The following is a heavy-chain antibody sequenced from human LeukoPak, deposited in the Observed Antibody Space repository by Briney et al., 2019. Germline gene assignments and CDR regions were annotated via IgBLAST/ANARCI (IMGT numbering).Heavy chain of an antibody. CDR3: GRNVGWYSHDS. D-gene: IGHD6-19*01. J-gene: IGHJ4*02. Sequence: PSETLSLTCTLSGDSLSIHYWSWTRQPPGKGLEWIGYIYGSGSTHHDPSLRSRVTLSEDTPENQFSLKLTSVTDADAPVYYCGRNVGWYSHDSWGEGTLVTVSS. V-gene: IGHV4-59*08. CDR2: IYGSGST. CDR1: GDSLSIHY.